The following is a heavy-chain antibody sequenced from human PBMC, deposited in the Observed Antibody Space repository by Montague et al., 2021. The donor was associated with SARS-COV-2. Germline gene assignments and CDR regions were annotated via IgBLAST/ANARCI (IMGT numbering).Heavy chain of an antibody. V-gene: IGHV6-1*01. J-gene: IGHJ4*02. CDR1: GDSVSRNSAA. CDR3: ARTSASSDY. CDR2: TCYRSKWYN. Sequence: CAISGDSVSRNSAAWSWIRQSPSKGLEWLGRTCYRSKWYNDYAVSVKSRITINPDTSKNQISLQLNSVTPEDTAVYYCARTSASSDYWGQGTLVTVSS. D-gene: IGHD1-26*01.